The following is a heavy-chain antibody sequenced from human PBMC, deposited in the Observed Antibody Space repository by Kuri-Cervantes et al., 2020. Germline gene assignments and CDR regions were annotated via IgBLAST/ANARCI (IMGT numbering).Heavy chain of an antibody. J-gene: IGHJ6*02. D-gene: IGHD3-9*01. V-gene: IGHV3-23*01. CDR1: GFTFSNYW. Sequence: GESLKISCAASGFTFSNYWMHWVRQAPGKGLEWVSSISGSGDKTYYADSVKGRFTISRDNSKNTLYLQMNSLRAEDTAVYYCAKGGSYDILTGYRHYYTFNTMDVWGQGTTVTVSS. CDR2: ISGSGDKT. CDR3: AKGGSYDILTGYRHYYTFNTMDV.